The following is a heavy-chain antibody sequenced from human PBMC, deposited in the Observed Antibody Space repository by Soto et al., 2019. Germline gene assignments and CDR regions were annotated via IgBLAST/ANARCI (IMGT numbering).Heavy chain of an antibody. CDR2: MNPNSGNT. J-gene: IGHJ6*02. Sequence: QVQLVQSGAEVKKPGASVKVSCKASGYTFTSYDINWVRQATGQGLEWMGWMNPNSGNTGYAQKFQGRVTMTRNTSISTAYMELSSLRSEYTAVYYCARWPDGYYYYGMAVWGQGTTVTVSS. V-gene: IGHV1-8*01. CDR3: ARWPDGYYYYGMAV. CDR1: GYTFTSYD.